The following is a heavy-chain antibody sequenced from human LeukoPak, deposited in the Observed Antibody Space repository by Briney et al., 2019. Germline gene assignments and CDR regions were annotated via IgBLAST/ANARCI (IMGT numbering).Heavy chain of an antibody. V-gene: IGHV4-59*01. CDR2: IYYSGST. J-gene: IGHJ3*02. CDR1: GGSISSYY. CDR3: ARGFYGDYYPGAFDT. Sequence: SEALSLTCTVSGGSISSYYWSWIRQPPGKGLEWIGYIYYSGSTNYNPSLKSRVTISVDTSKNQFSLKLSSVTAADTAVYYCARGFYGDYYPGAFDTWGQGTMVTVSS. D-gene: IGHD4-17*01.